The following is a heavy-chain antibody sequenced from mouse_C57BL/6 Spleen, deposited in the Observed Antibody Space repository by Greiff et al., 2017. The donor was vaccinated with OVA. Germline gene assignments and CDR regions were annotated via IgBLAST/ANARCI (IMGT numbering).Heavy chain of an antibody. Sequence: QVQLQQPGAELVKPGASVKLSCKASGYTFTSYWMQWVKQRPGQGLEWIGEIDPSDSYTNYNQKFKGKATLTVDTSSSTAYMQLSSLTSEDSAVYYCARFRPDYWGQGTTLTVSS. CDR1: GYTFTSYW. CDR2: IDPSDSYT. V-gene: IGHV1-50*01. CDR3: ARFRPDY. J-gene: IGHJ2*01.